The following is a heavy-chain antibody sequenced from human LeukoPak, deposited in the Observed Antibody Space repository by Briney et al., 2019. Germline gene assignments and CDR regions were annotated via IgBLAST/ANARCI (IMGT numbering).Heavy chain of an antibody. Sequence: PSETLSLTCTVSGGSISSSPYYWGWVRQPPGKGLEWIGSIYYSGTTHYNPSLESRVTISVDTSKNQFSLKLASVTAADTAIYYCAKGAGGFSYYNWFDPWGQGTLVTVSS. D-gene: IGHD5-18*01. CDR2: IYYSGTT. J-gene: IGHJ5*02. V-gene: IGHV4-39*07. CDR3: AKGAGGFSYYNWFDP. CDR1: GGSISSSPYY.